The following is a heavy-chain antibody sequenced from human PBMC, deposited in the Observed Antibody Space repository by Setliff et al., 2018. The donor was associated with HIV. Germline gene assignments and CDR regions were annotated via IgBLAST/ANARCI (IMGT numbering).Heavy chain of an antibody. CDR1: GGSISSRAFY. D-gene: IGHD3-3*01. CDR2: IYYSGST. V-gene: IGHV4-31*11. CDR3: VTSEVGGASPFDY. Sequence: SETLSLTCAVSGGSISSRAFYWSWIRHHPGRGLERIGNIYYSGSTYYNPSLKTRVNISADTSKNQFSLRLSSVTAADTALYFCVTSEVGGASPFDYWGQGTLVTVSS. J-gene: IGHJ4*02.